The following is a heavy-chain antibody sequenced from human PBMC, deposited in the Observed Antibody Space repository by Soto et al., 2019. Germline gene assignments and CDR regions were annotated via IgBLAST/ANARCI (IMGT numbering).Heavy chain of an antibody. V-gene: IGHV3-23*01. CDR1: GFTFSNYA. J-gene: IGHJ4*02. CDR2: ISGSGGST. D-gene: IGHD3-10*01. CDR3: AKDTLWFGELLGLNFDY. Sequence: GGSLRLSCAASGFTFSNYAMNWVRQAPGKGLEWVSAISGSGGSTYYADSVKGRFTISRDNSKNTLYLQMNSLRAEDTAVYYCAKDTLWFGELLGLNFDYWGQGTLVTVSS.